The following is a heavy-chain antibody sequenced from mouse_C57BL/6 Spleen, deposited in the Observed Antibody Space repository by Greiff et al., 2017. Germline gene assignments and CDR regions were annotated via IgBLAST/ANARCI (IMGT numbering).Heavy chain of an antibody. D-gene: IGHD2-4*01. CDR3: AIYYDYDGAY. V-gene: IGHV2-2*01. CDR1: GFSLTSYG. Sequence: VKLVESGPGLVQPSQSLSITCTVSGFSLTSYGVHWVRQSPGKGLEWLGVIWSGGSTDYNAAFISRLSISKDNSKSQVFFKMNSLQADDTAIYYCAIYYDYDGAYWGQGTLVTVSA. CDR2: IWSGGST. J-gene: IGHJ3*01.